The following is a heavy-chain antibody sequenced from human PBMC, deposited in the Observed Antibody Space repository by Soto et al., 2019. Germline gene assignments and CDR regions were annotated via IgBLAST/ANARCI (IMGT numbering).Heavy chain of an antibody. Sequence: GGSLRLSCTASGFTFGDYAMSWVRQAPGKGLEWVGFIRSKGYGGTTESAASVRGRFITSRDDSKSIAYLQMNSLKTEDTAVYYCASLTSWSQEYYYGMDVWGQGTTVTVSS. V-gene: IGHV3-49*04. CDR1: GFTFGDYA. CDR3: ASLTSWSQEYYYGMDV. J-gene: IGHJ6*02. D-gene: IGHD2-2*01. CDR2: IRSKGYGGTT.